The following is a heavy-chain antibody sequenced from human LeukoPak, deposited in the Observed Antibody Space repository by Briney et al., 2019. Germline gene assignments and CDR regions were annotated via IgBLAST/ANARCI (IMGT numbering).Heavy chain of an antibody. J-gene: IGHJ5*02. CDR1: GGSISSSSYY. CDR3: ARDISMNVVDYNWFDP. D-gene: IGHD2/OR15-2a*01. V-gene: IGHV4-39*07. CDR2: IYYSGST. Sequence: SETLSLTCTVSGGSISSSSYYWGWIRQPPGKGLEWIGSIYYSGSTYYNPSLKSRVTISVDTSKNQFSLKLSSVTAADTAVYYCARDISMNVVDYNWFDPWGQGTLVTVSS.